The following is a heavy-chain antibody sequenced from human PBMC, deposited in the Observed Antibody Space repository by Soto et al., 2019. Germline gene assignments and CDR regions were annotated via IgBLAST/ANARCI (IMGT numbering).Heavy chain of an antibody. CDR3: ARDSGSVYDILTGYSKYYYYMDV. CDR2: IYYSGST. J-gene: IGHJ6*03. Sequence: PSETLSLTCPVSGGSISSYYWSWIRQPPGKGLEWIGYIYYSGSTNYNPSLKSRVTISVDTSKNQFSLKLSSVTAADTAVYYCARDSGSVYDILTGYSKYYYYMDVWGKGTTVTVSS. CDR1: GGSISSYY. D-gene: IGHD3-9*01. V-gene: IGHV4-59*01.